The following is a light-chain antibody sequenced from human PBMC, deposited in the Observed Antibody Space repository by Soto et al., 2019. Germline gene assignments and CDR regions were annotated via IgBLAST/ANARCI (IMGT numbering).Light chain of an antibody. CDR3: CSYTDSRTHI. CDR1: SSDVGGYNY. J-gene: IGLJ1*01. V-gene: IGLV2-14*01. CDR2: EVS. Sequence: QSVLTQPASVSGSPGQSITISCTGTSSDVGGYNYVSWYQQHPGKAPKLIIFEVSYRPSGISNRFSASKSGDTASLTIPGLQADDEADYYCCSYTDSRTHIFGSGTKVTVL.